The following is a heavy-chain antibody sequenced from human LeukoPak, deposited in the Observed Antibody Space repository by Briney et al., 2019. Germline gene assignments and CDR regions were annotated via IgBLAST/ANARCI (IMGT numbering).Heavy chain of an antibody. V-gene: IGHV4-34*01. CDR1: GGSFSGYY. J-gene: IGHJ6*03. CDR3: ARGPYCSSTSYYTVNYPYYYYMDV. CDR2: INHSGST. D-gene: IGHD2-2*02. Sequence: SETLSLTCAVYGGSFSGYYWSWIRQPPGKGLEWIGEINHSGSTNYNPSLKSRVTISVDTSKNQFSLKLSSVTAADTAVYYCARGPYCSSTSYYTVNYPYYYYMDVWGKGTTVTVSS.